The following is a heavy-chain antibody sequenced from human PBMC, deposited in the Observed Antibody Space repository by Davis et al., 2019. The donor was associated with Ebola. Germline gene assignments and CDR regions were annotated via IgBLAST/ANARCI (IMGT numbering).Heavy chain of an antibody. D-gene: IGHD6-19*01. CDR1: GGSFSGYY. V-gene: IGHV4-34*01. CDR3: ARRAVYSSGWFRIRFDY. Sequence: MPSETLSLTCAVYGGSFSGYYWSWIRQPPGKGLEWIGEINHSGSTNYNPSLKSRVTISVDTSKNQFSLKLSSVTAADTAVYYCARRAVYSSGWFRIRFDYWGQGTLVTVSS. CDR2: INHSGST. J-gene: IGHJ4*02.